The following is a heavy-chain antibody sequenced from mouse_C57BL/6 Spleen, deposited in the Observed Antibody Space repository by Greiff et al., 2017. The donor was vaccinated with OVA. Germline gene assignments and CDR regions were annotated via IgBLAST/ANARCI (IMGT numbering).Heavy chain of an antibody. CDR3: AMPFITTVVAPGY. Sequence: QVQLQQPGAELVKPGASVKLSCKASGYTFTSYWMHWVKQRPGQGLEWIGMIHPNSGSTNYNEKFKSKATLTVDKSSSTAYMQLSSLTSEDSAVYYCAMPFITTVVAPGYWGQGTTLTVSS. J-gene: IGHJ2*01. CDR2: IHPNSGST. D-gene: IGHD1-1*01. V-gene: IGHV1-64*01. CDR1: GYTFTSYW.